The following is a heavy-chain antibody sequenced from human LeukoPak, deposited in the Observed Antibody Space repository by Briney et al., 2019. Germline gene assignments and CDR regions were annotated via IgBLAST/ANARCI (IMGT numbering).Heavy chain of an antibody. V-gene: IGHV4-59*01. J-gene: IGHJ5*02. CDR2: IYYSGST. CDR3: ARYGYDFWSGYYPSNWFDP. Sequence: PSETLSLTCTVSGGSISSYYWSWIRQPPGKGLEWIGYIYYSGSTNYNPSLKSRVTISVDTSKNQFSLKLSSVTAADTAVYYCARYGYDFWSGYYPSNWFDPWGQGTLVTVSS. CDR1: GGSISSYY. D-gene: IGHD3-3*01.